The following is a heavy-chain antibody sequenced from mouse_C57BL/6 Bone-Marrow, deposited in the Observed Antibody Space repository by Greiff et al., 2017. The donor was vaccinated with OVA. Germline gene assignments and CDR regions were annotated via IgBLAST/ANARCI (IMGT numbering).Heavy chain of an antibody. V-gene: IGHV1-26*01. CDR1: GYTFTDYY. D-gene: IGHD1-1*01. Sequence: EVQLQQSGPELVKPGASVKISCKASGYTFTDYYMNWVKQSHGKSLEWIGDINPNNGGTSYNQKFKGKATLTVDKSSSTAYMELRSLTSEDSAVYYCAREGSSSSYFDVWGTGTTVTVSS. J-gene: IGHJ1*03. CDR2: INPNNGGT. CDR3: AREGSSSSYFDV.